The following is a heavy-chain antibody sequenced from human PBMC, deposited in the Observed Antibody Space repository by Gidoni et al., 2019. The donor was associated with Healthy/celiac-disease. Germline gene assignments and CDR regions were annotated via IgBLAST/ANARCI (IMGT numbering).Heavy chain of an antibody. V-gene: IGHV4-31*03. CDR1: GCSIISGGYY. CDR2: IYYSGST. D-gene: IGHD6-13*01. Sequence: QVQLQASGPGLGKPSQTLSLTCPVAGCSIISGGYYWSWIRQHPGKGLEWIGYIYYSGSTYYNPSLKSRVTISVDTSKNQFSLKLSSVTAADTAVYYCARDLGQQLVHWFDPWGQGTLVTVSS. CDR3: ARDLGQQLVHWFDP. J-gene: IGHJ5*02.